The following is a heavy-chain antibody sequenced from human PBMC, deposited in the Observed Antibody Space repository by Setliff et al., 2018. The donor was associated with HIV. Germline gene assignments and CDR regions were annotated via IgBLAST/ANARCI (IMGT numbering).Heavy chain of an antibody. CDR2: VYYTGTT. V-gene: IGHV4-31*03. Sequence: SETLSLTCTVSGVSVSSGGYYWSWIRQHPGKGLEWIGYVYYTGTTYFNPSLKSRITISVDTSKNQFSLKLGFVTAADTAVYYCARDLTGNSNCFDPWGQGVLVTAPQ. D-gene: IGHD3-9*01. CDR3: ARDLTGNSNCFDP. CDR1: GVSVSSGGYY. J-gene: IGHJ5*02.